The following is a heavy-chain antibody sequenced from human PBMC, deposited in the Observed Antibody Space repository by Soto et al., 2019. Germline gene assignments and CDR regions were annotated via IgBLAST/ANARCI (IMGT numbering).Heavy chain of an antibody. CDR1: GFTFSSYG. D-gene: IGHD6-25*01. CDR3: AKGRRPTYHDGMDV. Sequence: QVQLVESGGGVVQPGRSLRLSCAASGFTFSSYGMHWVRQAPGKGLGWVAVISYDGSNKYYADSVKGRVTISRDNSKNTLYLQMNCLRAEDTAVYYCAKGRRPTYHDGMDVWGQGTTVTVSS. CDR2: ISYDGSNK. V-gene: IGHV3-30*18. J-gene: IGHJ6*02.